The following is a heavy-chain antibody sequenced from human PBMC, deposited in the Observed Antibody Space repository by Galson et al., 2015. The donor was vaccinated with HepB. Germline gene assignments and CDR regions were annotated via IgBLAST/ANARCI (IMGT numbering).Heavy chain of an antibody. CDR1: GYTFTSYG. J-gene: IGHJ4*02. CDR2: ISAYNGNT. D-gene: IGHD3-9*01. V-gene: IGHV1-18*01. Sequence: SVKVSCKASGYTFTSYGISWVRQAPGQGLEWMGWISAYNGNTNYAQKLQGRVTMTTDTSTSAAYMELRSLRSDDTAVYYCARDSYDILTGYYSDYWGQGTLVTVSS. CDR3: ARDSYDILTGYYSDY.